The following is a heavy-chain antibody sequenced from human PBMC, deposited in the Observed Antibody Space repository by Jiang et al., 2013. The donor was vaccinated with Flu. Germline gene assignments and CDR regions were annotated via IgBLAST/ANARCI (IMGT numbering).Heavy chain of an antibody. V-gene: IGHV4-4*02. CDR3: TRGAATGTGGCFDY. CDR2: IYRSGNT. Sequence: KGLEWIGEIYRSGNTNYNPSLKSRVTISLDKSKNQFSLKVSSVTAADTALYYCTRGAATGTGGCFDYWGQGALVTASS. D-gene: IGHD1-1*01. J-gene: IGHJ4*02.